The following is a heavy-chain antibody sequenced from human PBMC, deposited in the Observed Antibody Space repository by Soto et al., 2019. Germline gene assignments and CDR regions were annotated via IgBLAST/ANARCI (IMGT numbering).Heavy chain of an antibody. CDR2: IIPIFGTA. J-gene: IGHJ6*02. CDR3: AGSPELTRIYYYSGMDV. Sequence: QVQLVQSGAEVKKPGSSVKVSCKASGGTFSSYAISWVRQAPGQGLEWMGGIIPIFGTANYAQKFQGRVTITAAESTSTAYMELSSLRSEDTAVYYCAGSPELTRIYYYSGMDVWGQGTTVTVSS. D-gene: IGHD1-7*01. CDR1: GGTFSSYA. V-gene: IGHV1-69*12.